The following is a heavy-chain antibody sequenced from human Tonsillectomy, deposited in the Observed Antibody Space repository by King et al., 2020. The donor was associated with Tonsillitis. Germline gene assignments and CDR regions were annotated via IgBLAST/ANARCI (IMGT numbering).Heavy chain of an antibody. J-gene: IGHJ3*02. CDR2: INHDGRNT. CDR1: GFTFSNYW. Sequence: DVQLVESGGGLVQPGGSLRLSCAASGFTFSNYWMHWVRQAPGVGLVWVSRINHDGRNTTYADSVKGRFTISRDNAKNTLYLQMNSLRAEDTAVYYCARDRRLNHAFDIWGQGTMVTVSS. V-gene: IGHV3-74*01. D-gene: IGHD3-22*01. CDR3: ARDRRLNHAFDI.